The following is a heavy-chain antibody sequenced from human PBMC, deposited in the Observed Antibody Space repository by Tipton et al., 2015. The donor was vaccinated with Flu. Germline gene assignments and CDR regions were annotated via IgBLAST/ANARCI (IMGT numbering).Heavy chain of an antibody. J-gene: IGHJ5*02. D-gene: IGHD6-19*01. CDR1: GGSISSGGYY. V-gene: IGHV4-39*07. CDR3: ARDLRLGIEVAGFDP. Sequence: TLSLTCTVSGGSISSGGYYWSWIRQPPGKGLEWSGSIYYSWSTCYNPSLKSRVTISVDTSKNQFSLKLSSVTAADTAVYYCARDLRLGIEVAGFDPWGQGTLVTVSS. CDR2: IYYSWST.